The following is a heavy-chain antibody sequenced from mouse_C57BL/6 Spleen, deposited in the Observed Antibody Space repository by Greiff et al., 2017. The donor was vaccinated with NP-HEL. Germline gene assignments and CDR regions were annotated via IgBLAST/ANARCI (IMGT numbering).Heavy chain of an antibody. J-gene: IGHJ3*01. V-gene: IGHV14-4*01. CDR1: GFNIKDDY. Sequence: VQLQQSGAELVRPGASVKLSCTASGFNIKDDYMHWVKQRPEQGLEWIGWIDPENGDTEYASKFQGKATITADTSSNTAYLQLSSLTSEDTAVYYCTTPLTFFAYWGQGTLVTVSA. D-gene: IGHD4-1*01. CDR2: IDPENGDT. CDR3: TTPLTFFAY.